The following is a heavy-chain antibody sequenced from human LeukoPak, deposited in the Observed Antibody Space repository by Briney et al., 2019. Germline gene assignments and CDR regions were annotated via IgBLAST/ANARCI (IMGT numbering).Heavy chain of an antibody. CDR3: ARGNSSGWYDLDY. V-gene: IGHV4-34*01. CDR1: GGSFSGYY. CDR2: INHSGST. D-gene: IGHD6-19*01. J-gene: IGHJ4*02. Sequence: PSETLSLTCAVYGGSFSGYYWSWIRQPPGRGLEWIGEINHSGSTNYNPSLKSRVTISVETSKNQFSLKLSSVTAADTAVYYCARGNSSGWYDLDYWGQGTLVTVSS.